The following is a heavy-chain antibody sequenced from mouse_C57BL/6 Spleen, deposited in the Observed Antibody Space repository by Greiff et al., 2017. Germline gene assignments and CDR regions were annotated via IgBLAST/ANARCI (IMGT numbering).Heavy chain of an antibody. CDR3: AVPLYYGSSECFDY. Sequence: QVQLQQSGTELVKPGASVKLSCKASGYTFTSYWMHWVKQRPGQGLEWIGNINPSNGGTNYNEKFKSKATLTVEKSSSTAYMQLSSLTSEDSAVYYCAVPLYYGSSECFDYWGQGTTLTVSS. D-gene: IGHD1-1*01. CDR1: GYTFTSYW. CDR2: INPSNGGT. V-gene: IGHV1-53*01. J-gene: IGHJ2*01.